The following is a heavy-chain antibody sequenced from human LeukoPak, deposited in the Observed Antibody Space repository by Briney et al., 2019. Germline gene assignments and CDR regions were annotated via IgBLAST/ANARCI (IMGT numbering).Heavy chain of an antibody. V-gene: IGHV3-21*01. CDR3: ARVQSGDYLDY. D-gene: IGHD4-17*01. J-gene: IGHJ4*02. CDR2: ISSSSSYI. CDR1: RFTFSSYS. Sequence: GGSLRLSSAASRFTFSSYSMNWVCHAPGRGLEWVSSISSSSSYIYYADSVNGRFTISRDNAKNSLYLQMNSLRAEDTAVYYSARVQSGDYLDYWGQGTLVTVSS.